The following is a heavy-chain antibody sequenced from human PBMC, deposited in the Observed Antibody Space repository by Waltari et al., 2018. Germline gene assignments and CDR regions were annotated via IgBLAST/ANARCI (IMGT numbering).Heavy chain of an antibody. CDR3: ARRWVFLVNYGMDV. D-gene: IGHD3-3*01. CDR2: INHSGST. Sequence: QVQLQQWGAGLLKPSETLSLTCAVYGGSFSGYYWSWIRPPPGKGLEWIGEINHSGSTNYNPSLKSRVTISVDTSKNQFSLKLSSVTAADTAVYYCARRWVFLVNYGMDVWGQGTTVTVSS. V-gene: IGHV4-34*01. CDR1: GGSFSGYY. J-gene: IGHJ6*02.